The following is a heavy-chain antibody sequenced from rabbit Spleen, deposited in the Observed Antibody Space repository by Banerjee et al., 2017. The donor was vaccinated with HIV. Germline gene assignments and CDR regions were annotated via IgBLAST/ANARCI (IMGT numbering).Heavy chain of an antibody. V-gene: IGHV1S45*01. J-gene: IGHJ4*01. CDR2: IYDIDSGNT. CDR1: GFSFSSSYC. CDR3: ARGSGGWGGYGYDL. D-gene: IGHD6-1*01. Sequence: QEQLEESGGGLVQPEGSLTLTCTASGFSFSSSYCICWVRQAPGKGLEWIACIYDIDSGNTDYATWAKGRFSISKTSSTTVTLQMTSLTAADTATYFCARGSGGWGGYGYDLCGPGTLVTVS.